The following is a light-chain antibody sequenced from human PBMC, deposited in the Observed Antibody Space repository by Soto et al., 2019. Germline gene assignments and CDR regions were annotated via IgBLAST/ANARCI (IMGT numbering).Light chain of an antibody. V-gene: IGKV3-15*01. CDR2: DAS. Sequence: EIVMTQSAATLSVSPGERATLSCRASQSVSNKLAWYQQKPGQAPRLLIYDASTRATGIPARFSGSGSGTEFTLTISSLQSEDFAVYYCQQYNKWPPITFGQGTRLEI. CDR1: QSVSNK. J-gene: IGKJ5*01. CDR3: QQYNKWPPIT.